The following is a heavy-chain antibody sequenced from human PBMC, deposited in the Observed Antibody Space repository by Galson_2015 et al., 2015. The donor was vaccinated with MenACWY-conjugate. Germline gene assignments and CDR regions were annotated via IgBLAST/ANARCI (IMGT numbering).Heavy chain of an antibody. V-gene: IGHV1-46*02. CDR2: INPYGGST. J-gene: IGHJ6*02. Sequence: SVKVSCKASGYTFNTYYMHWVRQAPGQGLEWVGIINPYGGSTTYAQKFQGRVTMTRDTSTSTVYMELSSLRSEDTAVYYCARGRGSYYYGMDVWAQGTTVTVSS. D-gene: IGHD1-26*01. CDR1: GYTFNTYY. CDR3: ARGRGSYYYGMDV.